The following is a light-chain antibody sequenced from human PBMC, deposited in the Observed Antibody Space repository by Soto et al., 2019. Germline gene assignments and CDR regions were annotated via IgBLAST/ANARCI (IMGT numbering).Light chain of an antibody. CDR1: ETISSW. J-gene: IGKJ1*01. CDR3: QQYDTNPT. CDR2: DAS. Sequence: DIQMTQSPSTLSASVGDRVTITCRASETISSWLAWYQQKEGKAPKLLMYDASTLESGVPPRFSGSRSGTEFTLTISSLQPDDCATYYCQQYDTNPTFGRGTKVDIK. V-gene: IGKV1-5*01.